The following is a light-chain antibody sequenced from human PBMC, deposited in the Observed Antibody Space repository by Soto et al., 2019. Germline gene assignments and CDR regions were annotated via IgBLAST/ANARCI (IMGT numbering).Light chain of an antibody. J-gene: IGKJ1*01. CDR1: QSISSC. CDR2: DAS. CDR3: QEYYRYTGR. Sequence: DSQRTESPSNLSASVGERDNITCRASQSISSCLAWYQQKPGKAPKLLIYDASSLQSGVPSRFSGSGSGTEFTLTISSQQPEDYGTDHCQEYYRYTGRFGPGTKVDI. V-gene: IGKV1-5*01.